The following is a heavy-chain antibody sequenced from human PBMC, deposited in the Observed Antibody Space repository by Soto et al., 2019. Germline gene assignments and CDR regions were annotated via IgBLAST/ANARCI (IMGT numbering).Heavy chain of an antibody. CDR2: IIPILGIS. V-gene: IGHV1-69*02. J-gene: IGHJ4*02. D-gene: IGHD3-3*01. Sequence: GASVKVSCKASGGTFISYTISWVRQAPGQGLEWMGRIIPILGISNYAQKFQGRVTITADKSTSTAYMELSRLRSEDTAVYYCARDRSYDFWSGYYLPHWGQGTLVTVSS. CDR1: GGTFISYT. CDR3: ARDRSYDFWSGYYLPH.